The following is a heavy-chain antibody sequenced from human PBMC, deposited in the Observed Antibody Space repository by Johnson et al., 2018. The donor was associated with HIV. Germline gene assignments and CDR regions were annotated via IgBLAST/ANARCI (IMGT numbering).Heavy chain of an antibody. CDR2: MSYDGSNK. CDR3: ARPRWGSSMMRGAFDI. D-gene: IGHD2-2*01. Sequence: QVQLVESGGGVVQPGRSLRLSCAASGFTFSSYAMHWVRQTPGKGLEWVAVMSYDGSNKYYADSVKGRFTISRDNSKNRLYLQMNSLRAEDTAVYYCARPRWGSSMMRGAFDIWGQGTMVTVSS. V-gene: IGHV3-30*04. J-gene: IGHJ3*02. CDR1: GFTFSSYA.